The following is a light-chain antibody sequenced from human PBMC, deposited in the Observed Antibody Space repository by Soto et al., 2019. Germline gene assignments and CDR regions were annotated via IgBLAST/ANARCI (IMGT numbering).Light chain of an antibody. CDR3: QQYNSYWT. J-gene: IGKJ1*01. V-gene: IGKV1-5*03. CDR1: QSISSW. Sequence: DIQMTQSPSTLSASVGDRVTITCRASQSISSWLAWYQQKPGKAPKLLIYKASSLESGVPSRFSGSGSGTELPLTISSRQPDDFATYYCQQYNSYWTFGQGTKVEIK. CDR2: KAS.